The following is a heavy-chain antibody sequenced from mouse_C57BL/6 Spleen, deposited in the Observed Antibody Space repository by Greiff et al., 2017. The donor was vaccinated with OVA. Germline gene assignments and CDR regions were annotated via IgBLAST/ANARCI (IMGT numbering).Heavy chain of an antibody. CDR2: IYPGSGST. Sequence: VQLQQPGAELVKPGASVKMSCKASGYTFTSYWITWVKQRPGQGLEWIGDIYPGSGSTNYNEKFKSKATLTVDTSSSTAYMQLSSLTSEDSAVYYCARGYDGYYRFAYWGQGTLVTVSA. V-gene: IGHV1-55*01. CDR3: ARGYDGYYRFAY. D-gene: IGHD2-3*01. CDR1: GYTFTSYW. J-gene: IGHJ3*01.